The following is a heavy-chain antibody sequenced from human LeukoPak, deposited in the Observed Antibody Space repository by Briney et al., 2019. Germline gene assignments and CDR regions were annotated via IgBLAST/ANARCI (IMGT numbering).Heavy chain of an antibody. CDR3: ARVGEVDSGYDLAAFVI. V-gene: IGHV1-2*02. D-gene: IGHD5-12*01. Sequence: ASVKVSCKASGYTFTGYYMHWVRQAPGQGVEWMGWINPNSGGTNYAQKFQGRVTMTRDTSISTAYMELSRLRSDDTAVYYCARVGEVDSGYDLAAFVIWGQGTMVTVSS. J-gene: IGHJ3*02. CDR1: GYTFTGYY. CDR2: INPNSGGT.